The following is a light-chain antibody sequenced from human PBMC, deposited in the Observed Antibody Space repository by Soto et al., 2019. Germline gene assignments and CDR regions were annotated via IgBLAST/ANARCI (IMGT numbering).Light chain of an antibody. Sequence: EIVLTQSPATLSLSPGERATRSCRASQSVSSYLAWYQQKPGQAPRLLIYDASNRATGIPARFSGSGSGTDFTLSISSLEPEDFAVYYCQQRSNWPPFTFGGGTKVEIE. V-gene: IGKV3-11*01. CDR1: QSVSSY. CDR2: DAS. CDR3: QQRSNWPPFT. J-gene: IGKJ4*01.